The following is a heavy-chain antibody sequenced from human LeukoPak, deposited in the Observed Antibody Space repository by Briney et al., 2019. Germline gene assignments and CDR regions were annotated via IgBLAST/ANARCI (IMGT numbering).Heavy chain of an antibody. CDR2: IYTSGST. Sequence: KPSETLSLTCTVSGGSISSYYWSWIRQPLGKGLEWIGYIYTSGSTNYNPSLKSRVTISVDTSKNQFSLKLSSVTAADTAVYYCARRGLYSGSYSRYAFDIWGQGTMVTVSS. CDR3: ARRGLYSGSYSRYAFDI. CDR1: GGSISSYY. D-gene: IGHD1-26*01. V-gene: IGHV4-4*09. J-gene: IGHJ3*02.